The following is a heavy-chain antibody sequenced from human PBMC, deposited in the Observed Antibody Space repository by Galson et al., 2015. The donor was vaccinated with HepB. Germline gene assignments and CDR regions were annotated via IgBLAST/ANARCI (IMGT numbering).Heavy chain of an antibody. D-gene: IGHD3-16*01. Sequence: SLRLSCAASGFMFSTYSMTWVRQAPGKGLEWVSYINSVSRITYYADSMKGRFTVSSDNTKNSLYLQMNSLRAEDTALYYCARDGFSFGSHDYWGQGTLVTVHS. CDR2: INSVSRIT. V-gene: IGHV3-11*01. CDR3: ARDGFSFGSHDY. CDR1: GFMFSTYS. J-gene: IGHJ4*02.